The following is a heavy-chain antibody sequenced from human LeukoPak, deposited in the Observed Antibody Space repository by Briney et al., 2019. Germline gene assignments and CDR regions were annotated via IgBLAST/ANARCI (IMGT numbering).Heavy chain of an antibody. CDR3: ARPTARLGWFDP. CDR2: IYHSGST. D-gene: IGHD6-6*01. V-gene: IGHV4-39*07. J-gene: IGHJ5*02. CDR1: GVSISSGSYY. Sequence: PSETLSLTCTVSGVSISSGSYYWGWIRQPPGKGLEWVGSIYHSGSTYHNPSLKSRVTISVDTSKNQFSLKLRSVTAADTAVYYCARPTARLGWFDPWGQGTLVTVSS.